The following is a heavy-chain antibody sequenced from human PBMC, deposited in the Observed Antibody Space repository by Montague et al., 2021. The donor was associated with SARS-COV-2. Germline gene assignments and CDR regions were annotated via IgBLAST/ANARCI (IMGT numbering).Heavy chain of an antibody. V-gene: IGHV5-51*01. J-gene: IGHJ6*02. CDR3: AGKAVYSSRLTTYGMDV. CDR2: IYPSDSET. CDR1: GYSFTNYW. D-gene: IGHD3-22*01. Sequence: QSGAEVKKPGESLKISCQGSGYSFTNYWIGWVRQMPGKGLEWMGMIYPSDSETRYNPSFQGQVTISADKSTSTAYLQWNRLKASDTALYFCAGKAVYSSRLTTYGMDVWGQGTTVTVSS.